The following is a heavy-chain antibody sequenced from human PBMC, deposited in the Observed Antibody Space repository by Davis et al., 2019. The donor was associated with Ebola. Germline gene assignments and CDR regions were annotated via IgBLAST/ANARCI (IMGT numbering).Heavy chain of an antibody. J-gene: IGHJ5*02. CDR3: ARDGQYSSGWYSFNP. CDR2: INAGNGNT. CDR1: GYTFTSYA. Sequence: ASVKVSCKASGYTFTSYAMNWVRQAPGQGLEWMGWINAGNGNTKYSQKFQGRVTITRDTSASTAYMELSSLRSEDTAVYYCARDGQYSSGWYSFNPWGQGTLVTVSS. V-gene: IGHV1-3*01. D-gene: IGHD6-19*01.